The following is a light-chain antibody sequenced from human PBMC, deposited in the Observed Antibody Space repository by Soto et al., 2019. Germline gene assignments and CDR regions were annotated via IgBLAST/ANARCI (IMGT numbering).Light chain of an antibody. Sequence: EIVLTQSPATLSLSPGERATLSCWASQSVSNSLAWYQQRPGQSPRLLIYDVSTRATGIPARFGGSGSGTDFPLTISSLETEDFAVYYCQQRTNWPLTFGGGTKVEI. CDR2: DVS. V-gene: IGKV3-11*01. CDR3: QQRTNWPLT. CDR1: QSVSNS. J-gene: IGKJ4*01.